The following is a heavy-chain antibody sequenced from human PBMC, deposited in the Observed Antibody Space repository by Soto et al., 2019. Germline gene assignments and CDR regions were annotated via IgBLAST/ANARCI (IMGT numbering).Heavy chain of an antibody. CDR2: INHSGST. J-gene: IGHJ6*02. Sequence: PSETLSLTCAVYGGSFSGYYWSWIRQPPGKGLEWIGEINHSGSTNYNPSLKSRVTISVDTSKNQFSLKLSSVTAEDTAVYYCTRVGGSASGMDVWGQGTTVTVSS. V-gene: IGHV4-34*01. CDR1: GGSFSGYY. D-gene: IGHD1-26*01. CDR3: TRVGGSASGMDV.